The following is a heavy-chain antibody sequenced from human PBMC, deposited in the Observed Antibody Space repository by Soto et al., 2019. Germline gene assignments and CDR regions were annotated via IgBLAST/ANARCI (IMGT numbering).Heavy chain of an antibody. CDR3: SRDEVADSSGSFDY. CDR1: GYTFTSYG. J-gene: IGHJ4*02. D-gene: IGHD3-22*01. CDR2: ISAYNGNT. Sequence: SVKVSCKASGYTFTSYGISWVRQAPGQGLEWMGWISAYNGNTNYAQKLQGRVTMTTDTSTSTDYMELRSLRSDDTAVYYCSRDEVADSSGSFDYWGQGTLVTVSS. V-gene: IGHV1-18*04.